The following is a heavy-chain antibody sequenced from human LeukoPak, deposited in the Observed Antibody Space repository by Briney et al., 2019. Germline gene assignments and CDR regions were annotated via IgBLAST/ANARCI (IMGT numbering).Heavy chain of an antibody. J-gene: IGHJ4*02. V-gene: IGHV3-21*01. CDR2: ISSTSSYI. CDR1: GFTFSSYA. Sequence: KSGGSLRLSCAASGFTFSSYAMNWVRQAPGKGLEWVSSISSTSSYIYYADSVKGRFTISRDNAKNSLYLQMNSLRAEDTAVYYCARKSSAVAGPFDYWGQGTLVTVSS. CDR3: ARKSSAVAGPFDY. D-gene: IGHD6-19*01.